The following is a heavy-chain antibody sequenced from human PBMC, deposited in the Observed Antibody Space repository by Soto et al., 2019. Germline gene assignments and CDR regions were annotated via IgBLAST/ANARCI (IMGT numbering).Heavy chain of an antibody. CDR3: ARDERYSRTRQYYYGMDV. V-gene: IGHV4-31*03. Sequence: QVQLQESGPGVVKPSQTLSLTCTVSGGSISSGGYYWSWIRQHPGKGLEWIGYIYHSGTTYYNPSLNSRITISIDTSTNQFSLRLTSVTAADTALYYCARDERYSRTRQYYYGMDVWGQGTTVTVSS. D-gene: IGHD1-26*01. J-gene: IGHJ6*02. CDR1: GGSISSGGYY. CDR2: IYHSGTT.